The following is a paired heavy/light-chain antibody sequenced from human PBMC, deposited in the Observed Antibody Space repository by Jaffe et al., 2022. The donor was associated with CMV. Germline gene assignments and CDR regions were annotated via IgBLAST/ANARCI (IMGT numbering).Heavy chain of an antibody. CDR1: GDSLINYY. V-gene: IGHV4-4*07. D-gene: IGHD3-22*01. CDR3: ARSSASYYFLY. Sequence: QVQLQESGPGLVKSSETLSLTCTVSGDSLINYYWSWIRQPAGQGLEWIGRVHSNGDTKYNPSLKSRVTISIDTSKNQFSLKLRSVTAADTAVYYCARSSASYYFLYWSQGTLVTVSS. J-gene: IGHJ4*02. CDR2: VHSNGDT.
Light chain of an antibody. J-gene: IGKJ2*01. CDR3: QHYINWPLT. Sequence: EIVMTQSPATLSVSPGESATLSCRASQSFTYYLAWYQQKPGQAPRLLIYGTSTRATGIPARFSGSGSGTEFTLTISGLQSEDFATYYCQHYINWPLTFGQGTKLEIK. CDR1: QSFTYY. CDR2: GTS. V-gene: IGKV3D-15*01.